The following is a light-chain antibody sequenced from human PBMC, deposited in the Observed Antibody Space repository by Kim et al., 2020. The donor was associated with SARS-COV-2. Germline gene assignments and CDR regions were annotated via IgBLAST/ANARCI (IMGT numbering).Light chain of an antibody. CDR2: ETS. J-gene: IGKJ4*01. V-gene: IGKV3-11*01. CDR3: QQRSISTPVLT. CDR1: QTITTY. Sequence: EIVLTQSPATLSLSPGERATLSCRASQTITTYLAWYQQKPGQPPRLLIYETSTRAAGVPARFTGSGSGTDFTLTISSLEPEDFAIYYCQQRSISTPVLTFGGGSKVDI.